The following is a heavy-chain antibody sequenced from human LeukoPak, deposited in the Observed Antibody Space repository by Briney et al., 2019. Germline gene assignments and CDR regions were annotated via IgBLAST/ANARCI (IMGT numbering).Heavy chain of an antibody. V-gene: IGHV3-23*01. Sequence: GSLRLSCAASGFTFSSYAMSWVRQAPGKGLEWVSAISGSGGSTYYADSVKGRFTISRDNSKNTLYLQMNSLRAEDTAVYYCATEDIVVVPAAMGFDYCGQGTLVTVSS. CDR2: ISGSGGST. J-gene: IGHJ4*02. D-gene: IGHD2-2*01. CDR1: GFTFSSYA. CDR3: ATEDIVVVPAAMGFDY.